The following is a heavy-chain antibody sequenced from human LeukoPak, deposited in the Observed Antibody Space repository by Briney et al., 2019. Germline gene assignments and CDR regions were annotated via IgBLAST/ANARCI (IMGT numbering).Heavy chain of an antibody. CDR1: GFTFSNAW. V-gene: IGHV3-7*01. D-gene: IGHD6-19*01. J-gene: IGHJ4*02. Sequence: GGSLRLSCAASGFTFSNAWMSWVRQAPGKGLEWVANIKEDGSEKYYVDSVKGRFTISRDNAKNSLSLQMSSLRAEDTAVYYCARSTAGFDYWGQGTLVTVSS. CDR3: ARSTAGFDY. CDR2: IKEDGSEK.